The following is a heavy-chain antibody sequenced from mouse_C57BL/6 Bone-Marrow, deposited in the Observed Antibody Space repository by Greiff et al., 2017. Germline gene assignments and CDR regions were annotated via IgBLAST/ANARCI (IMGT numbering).Heavy chain of an antibody. CDR3: ARRDYGSSVDY. CDR2: IDPSDSET. V-gene: IGHV1-52*01. J-gene: IGHJ2*01. Sequence: QVQLKQPGAELVRPGSSVKLSCKASGYTFTSYWMHWVKQRPIQGLDWIGNIDPSDSETHYNQKFKDKATLTVDKSSSTAYMQLSSLTSEDSAVXYCARRDYGSSVDYWGQGTTLTVSS. D-gene: IGHD1-1*01. CDR1: GYTFTSYW.